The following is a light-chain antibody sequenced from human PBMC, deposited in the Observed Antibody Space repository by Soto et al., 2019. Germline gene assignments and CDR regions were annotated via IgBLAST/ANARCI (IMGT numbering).Light chain of an antibody. V-gene: IGLV4-69*01. J-gene: IGLJ3*02. CDR3: QTWGAGNHWV. CDR2: VNSDGSH. CDR1: SGHSSYA. Sequence: QSVLTQSPSASASLGASVKLTCTLSSGHSSYAIAWHQQQPEKGLRYLMKVNSDGSHRKGDGIPDRFSGSSSGAERYLTISGLQSEDGADYHCQTWGAGNHWVFGGGTKLTVL.